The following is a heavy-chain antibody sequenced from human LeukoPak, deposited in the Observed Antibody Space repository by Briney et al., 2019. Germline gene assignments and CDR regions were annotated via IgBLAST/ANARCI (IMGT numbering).Heavy chain of an antibody. J-gene: IGHJ4*02. Sequence: GGSLRLSCAASGFTFSSYAMRWVRQAPGKGLEGVSDISGSGGSTSYADSVKGRFTISRDNSKNTLYLQMNSLSSEDTAVYYCARGAGVVPAAIDYWGQGTLVTVSS. V-gene: IGHV3-23*01. CDR3: ARGAGVVPAAIDY. CDR1: GFTFSSYA. D-gene: IGHD2-2*02. CDR2: ISGSGGST.